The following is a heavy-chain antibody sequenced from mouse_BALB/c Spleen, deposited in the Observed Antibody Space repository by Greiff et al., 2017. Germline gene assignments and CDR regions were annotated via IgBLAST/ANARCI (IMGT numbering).Heavy chain of an antibody. CDR2: ISSGSSTI. J-gene: IGHJ3*01. CDR3: ARVYGSSYWFAY. V-gene: IGHV5-17*02. CDR1: GFPFSSFG. Sequence: EVMLVESGGGLVQPGGSRKLSCAASGFPFSSFGMHWVRQAPEKGLEWVAYISSGSSTIYYADTVKGRFTISRDNPKNTLFLQMTSLRSEDTAMYYCARVYGSSYWFAYWGQGTLVTVSA. D-gene: IGHD1-1*01.